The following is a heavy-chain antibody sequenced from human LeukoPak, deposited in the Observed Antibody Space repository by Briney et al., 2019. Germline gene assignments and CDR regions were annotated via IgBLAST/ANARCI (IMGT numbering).Heavy chain of an antibody. CDR2: ISSSSSTI. CDR3: AREITPSPYYFDY. J-gene: IGHJ4*02. V-gene: IGHV3-48*01. Sequence: PGGSLRLSRAASRFTFSSYSMNWVRQAPGKGLEWVSYISSSSSTIYYADSVKGRFTISRDNAKNSLYLQMNSLRAEDTAVYFCAREITPSPYYFDYWGQGTLVTVSS. CDR1: RFTFSSYS.